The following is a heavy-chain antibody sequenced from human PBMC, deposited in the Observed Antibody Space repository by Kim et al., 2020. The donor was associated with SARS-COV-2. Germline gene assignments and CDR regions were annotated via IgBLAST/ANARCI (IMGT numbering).Heavy chain of an antibody. CDR3: AREGDTVGGAEYFQH. CDR2: INHSGST. CDR1: GGSFSGYY. V-gene: IGHV4-34*01. Sequence: SETLSLTCAVYGGSFSGYYWSWIRQPPGKGLEWIGEINHSGSTNYNPSLKSRVTISVDTSKNQFSLKLSSVTAADTAVYYCAREGDTVGGAEYFQHWGQGTLVTVSS. J-gene: IGHJ1*01. D-gene: IGHD4-17*01.